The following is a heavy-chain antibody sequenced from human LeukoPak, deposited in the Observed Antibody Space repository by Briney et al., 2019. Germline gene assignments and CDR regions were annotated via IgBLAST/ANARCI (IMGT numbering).Heavy chain of an antibody. V-gene: IGHV4-30-4*01. CDR3: ARVVAADYYDSSGSIDY. D-gene: IGHD3-22*01. J-gene: IGHJ4*02. CDR1: SGSISSGDYY. Sequence: SQTLSLTCTVSSGSISSGDYYWSWIRQPPGKGLEWIGYIYYTGSTYYNPSLKSRVTISVDTSKNQFSLKLSPVTAADTAVYFCARVVAADYYDSSGSIDYWGQGTLVTVSS. CDR2: IYYTGST.